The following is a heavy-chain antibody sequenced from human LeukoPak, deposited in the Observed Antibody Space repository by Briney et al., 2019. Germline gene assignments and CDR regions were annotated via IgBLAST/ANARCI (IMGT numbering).Heavy chain of an antibody. Sequence: SETLSLTCTVSGGSINSYYWSWFRQPAGKGLEWIGHIYTSGSTNYNPSLKSRVTMSVDTSKNQFSLKLSSVTAADTAVYYCARDRTAGYCSGGSCYDAFDIWGQGTMVTVSS. J-gene: IGHJ3*02. CDR2: IYTSGST. CDR1: GGSINSYY. CDR3: ARDRTAGYCSGGSCYDAFDI. D-gene: IGHD2-15*01. V-gene: IGHV4-4*07.